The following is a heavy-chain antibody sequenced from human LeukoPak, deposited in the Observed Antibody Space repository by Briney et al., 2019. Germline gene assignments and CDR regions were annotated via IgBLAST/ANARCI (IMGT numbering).Heavy chain of an antibody. CDR3: AISSGWYFGNFDY. CDR2: SYSGGST. D-gene: IGHD6-19*01. V-gene: IGHV3-53*01. J-gene: IGHJ4*02. Sequence: GGSLRLSCAASGFTVSSNYMSWVRQAPGKGLEWVSVSYSGGSTYYTDSVKGRFTISIDNSKNTLYLQMNSLRAVDTAVYYCAISSGWYFGNFDYWCQGTLVTVSS. CDR1: GFTVSSNY.